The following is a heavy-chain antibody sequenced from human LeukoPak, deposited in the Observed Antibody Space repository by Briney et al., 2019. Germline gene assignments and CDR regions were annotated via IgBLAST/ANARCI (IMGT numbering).Heavy chain of an antibody. V-gene: IGHV4-61*02. Sequence: SETLSLTCTVSGGSISSGSYYWSWIRQPAGKGLEWIGRIYTSGSTNYNPSLKSRVTISVDTAKNQFSLKLSSVTAPDTAVYYCARFLGYFVVVGNFDHWGQGTLVPVSS. J-gene: IGHJ5*02. CDR2: IYTSGST. CDR3: ARFLGYFVVVGNFDH. CDR1: GGSISSGSYY. D-gene: IGHD3-9*01.